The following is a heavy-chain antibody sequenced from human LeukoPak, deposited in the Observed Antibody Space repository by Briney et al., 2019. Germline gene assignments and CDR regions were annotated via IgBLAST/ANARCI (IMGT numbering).Heavy chain of an antibody. CDR1: GFTFSSYG. J-gene: IGHJ4*02. D-gene: IGHD1-26*01. CDR2: ISYDGSNK. CDR3: AKDDSGSYYRVLDY. Sequence: GGSLRLSCAASGFTFSSYGMHWVRQAPGKGLEWVAVISYDGSNKYYADSVKGRFTISRDNSKNTLYLQMNSLRAEDTAVYYCAKDDSGSYYRVLDYWGQGTLVTVSS. V-gene: IGHV3-30*18.